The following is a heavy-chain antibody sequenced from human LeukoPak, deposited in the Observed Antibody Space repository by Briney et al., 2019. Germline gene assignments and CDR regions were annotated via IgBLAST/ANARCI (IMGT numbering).Heavy chain of an antibody. CDR3: ARDLSALGSWYRVGSFDY. D-gene: IGHD6-13*01. J-gene: IGHJ4*02. V-gene: IGHV3-21*01. CDR2: ISSSSSYI. CDR1: GFTFSSYS. Sequence: PGGSLRLSCAASGFTFSSYSMNWVRQAPGKGLEWVSSISSSSSYIYYADSVKGRFTISRDNAKNSLYLQMNSLRAEDTAVYYCARDLSALGSWYRVGSFDYWGQGTLVTVSS.